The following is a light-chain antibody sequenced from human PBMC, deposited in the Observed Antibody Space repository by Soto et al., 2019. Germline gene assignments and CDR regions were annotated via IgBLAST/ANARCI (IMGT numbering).Light chain of an antibody. J-gene: IGKJ1*01. CDR2: KAS. Sequence: DIQMTQSPSTLSGSVGDRVTITCRASQTISSWLAWYQQKPGKAPKLLIYKASTLKSGVPSRFSGSGSGTAFTLTISRMQPNDFATYYCHQYNSYSEAFGQGTKVELK. V-gene: IGKV1-5*03. CDR1: QTISSW. CDR3: HQYNSYSEA.